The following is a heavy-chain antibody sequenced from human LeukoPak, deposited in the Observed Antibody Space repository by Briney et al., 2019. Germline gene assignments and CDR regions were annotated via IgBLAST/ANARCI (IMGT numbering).Heavy chain of an antibody. J-gene: IGHJ5*02. D-gene: IGHD4-23*01. Sequence: ASVKVSCNTSGYTFTGYHIHWVRQAPGHGLEWVGLINPNSGGTNYAQKFQGRVTMTRDTSISTAYMELSRLISDDTAVYYCARGGVTSVVSPQFDPWGQGTLVTVSS. CDR3: ARGGVTSVVSPQFDP. CDR1: GYTFTGYH. CDR2: INPNSGGT. V-gene: IGHV1-2*02.